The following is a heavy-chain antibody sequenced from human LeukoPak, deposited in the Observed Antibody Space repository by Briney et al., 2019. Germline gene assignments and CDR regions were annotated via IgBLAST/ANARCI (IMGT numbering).Heavy chain of an antibody. CDR3: ARDLTDSSSSIYY. CDR2: IYSGGST. J-gene: IGHJ4*02. V-gene: IGHV3-66*01. Sequence: GGSLRLSCAASGFTVSTNYMSWVRQAPGKGLEWVSVIYSGGSTYYADSVKGRFTISRDNSKNTLYLQMNSLRAEDTAVYYCARDLTDSSSSIYYWGQGTLVTVSS. D-gene: IGHD6-13*01. CDR1: GFTVSTNY.